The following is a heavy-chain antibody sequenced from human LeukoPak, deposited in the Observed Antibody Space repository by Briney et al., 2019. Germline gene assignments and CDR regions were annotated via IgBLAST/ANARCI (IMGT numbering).Heavy chain of an antibody. CDR3: ARSYDYVWGSYRYLDY. J-gene: IGHJ4*02. CDR2: ISYDGSNK. V-gene: IGHV3-30-3*01. Sequence: GGSLRLSCAASGFTFSSNAMHWVRQAPGKGLEWVAVISYDGSNKYYADSVKGRFTISRDNAKNSLYLQMNSLRAEDTAVYYCARSYDYVWGSYRYLDYWGQGTLVTVSS. CDR1: GFTFSSNA. D-gene: IGHD3-16*02.